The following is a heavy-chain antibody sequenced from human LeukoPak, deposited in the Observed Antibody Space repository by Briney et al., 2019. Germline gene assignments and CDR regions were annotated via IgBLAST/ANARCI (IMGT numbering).Heavy chain of an antibody. CDR3: ARLIGELWFGDYYYYYMDV. Sequence: PSETLSLTCAVYGGSFSGYYWSWIRQPPGKGLEWIGEINHSGSTNYYPSLTSRVTISVDTSKNQFSLKLSSVTAADTAVYYCARLIGELWFGDYYYYYMDVWGKGTTVTISS. CDR1: GGSFSGYY. D-gene: IGHD3-10*01. J-gene: IGHJ6*03. CDR2: INHSGST. V-gene: IGHV4-34*01.